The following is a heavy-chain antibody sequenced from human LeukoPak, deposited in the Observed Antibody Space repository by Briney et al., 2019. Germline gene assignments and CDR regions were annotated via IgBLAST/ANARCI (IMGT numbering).Heavy chain of an antibody. CDR3: ARALYSSGWYGPAY. Sequence: GGSLRLSCAASGFTFSSYGMTWVRQALGKGLEWVSSISSSSSYIYYADSVKGRFTISRDNAKNSLYLQMNSLRAEDTAVYYCARALYSSGWYGPAYWGQGTLVTVSS. CDR1: GFTFSSYG. CDR2: ISSSSSYI. V-gene: IGHV3-21*01. J-gene: IGHJ4*02. D-gene: IGHD6-19*01.